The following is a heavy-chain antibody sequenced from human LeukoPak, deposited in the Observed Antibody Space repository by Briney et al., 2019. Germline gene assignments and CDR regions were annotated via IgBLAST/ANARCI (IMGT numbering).Heavy chain of an antibody. Sequence: GGSLRLSCAASGFTFSSYSMTWVRQAPGRGLEWISSMSSGGTYIYYADSVRGRFTISRDNAKNSLYLLMNSLRAEDTAVYYCARDRPTGASRLFVVQWGQGTLVTVSS. CDR3: ARDRPTGASRLFVVQ. CDR2: MSSGGTYI. V-gene: IGHV3-21*01. D-gene: IGHD3-3*01. CDR1: GFTFSSYS. J-gene: IGHJ4*02.